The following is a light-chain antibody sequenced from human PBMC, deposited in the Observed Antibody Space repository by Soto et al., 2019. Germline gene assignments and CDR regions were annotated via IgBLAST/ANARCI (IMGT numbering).Light chain of an antibody. CDR1: QGIIRY. J-gene: IGKJ4*01. Sequence: AIRMTQSPSSLSASTGDRVTITCRSSQGIIRYLAWYQQKPGNAPKLLIYAASTLQSGVPSRFSGSGSGTDFTLTISCLQSEDFATYYCQQYYSYPPTFGGGTKVEIK. CDR3: QQYYSYPPT. CDR2: AAS. V-gene: IGKV1-8*01.